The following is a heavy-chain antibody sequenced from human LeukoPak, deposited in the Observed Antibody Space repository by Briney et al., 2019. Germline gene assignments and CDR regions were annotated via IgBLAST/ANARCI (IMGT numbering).Heavy chain of an antibody. Sequence: GGSLRLSCVASGFTFSNYAMSWVRQAPGKGLEWFSAITGSGTNTYYADSVKGRFTISRDNSKNTAFLQMNSLRQEDTAIYYCVIWGDYDVLTGYYVPDYWGQGTLVTVSS. CDR2: ITGSGTNT. CDR3: VIWGDYDVLTGYYVPDY. J-gene: IGHJ4*02. D-gene: IGHD3-9*01. CDR1: GFTFSNYA. V-gene: IGHV3-23*01.